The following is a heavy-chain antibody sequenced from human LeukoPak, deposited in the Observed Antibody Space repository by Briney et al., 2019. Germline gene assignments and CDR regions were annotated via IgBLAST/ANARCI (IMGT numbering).Heavy chain of an antibody. CDR1: GGTFSSYA. V-gene: IGHV1-69*01. J-gene: IGHJ4*02. D-gene: IGHD2-2*01. CDR2: IIPIFGTA. Sequence: SVKVSCKASGGTFSSYAISWVRQAPGQGLEWMGGIIPIFGTANYAQKFQGRVTITADESTSTAYLELSSLRSEDTAVYYCARDLEQDCSSTSCYRYFDYWGQGTLVTVSS. CDR3: ARDLEQDCSSTSCYRYFDY.